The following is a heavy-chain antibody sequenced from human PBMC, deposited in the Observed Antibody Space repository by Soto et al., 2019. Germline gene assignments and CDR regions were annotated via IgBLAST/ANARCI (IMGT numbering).Heavy chain of an antibody. CDR3: ANRGY. J-gene: IGHJ4*02. Sequence: EVQLVESGGGLVQPGGSLRLSCVASGFTVSSDFMTWVRQAPGKGLEWVSMIHNGDSTFYADPVKDRFIISRDNSKNTLYLQMNSLRADDTAVYHCANRGYWGQGTLVTVSS. V-gene: IGHV3-66*01. CDR1: GFTVSSDF. D-gene: IGHD2-15*01. CDR2: IHNGDST.